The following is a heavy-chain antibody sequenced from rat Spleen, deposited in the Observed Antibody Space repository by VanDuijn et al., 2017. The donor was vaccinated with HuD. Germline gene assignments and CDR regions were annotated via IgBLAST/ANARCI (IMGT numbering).Heavy chain of an antibody. CDR1: GFSLSSNS. J-gene: IGHJ1*01. CDR2: MKYDGDT. Sequence: QVQLKESGPGLVQPSQTLSLTCTVSGFSLSSNSVHWIRQPPGKGLEWMGRMKYDGDTYYNSALKSRLSISRDTSKSQVFLKMNSLQTEDTAIYYCTRDLGYWYFDFWGPGTMVTVSS. CDR3: TRDLGYWYFDF. V-gene: IGHV2S30*01.